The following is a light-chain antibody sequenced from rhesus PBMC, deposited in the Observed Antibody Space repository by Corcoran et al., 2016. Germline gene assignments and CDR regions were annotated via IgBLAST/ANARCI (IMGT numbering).Light chain of an antibody. CDR1: ENVTNY. CDR3: QHGYGTPFA. CDR2: RAS. Sequence: DIQMTQSPSSLSAFVGDRVTITCRESENVTNYLNWYHQKPGKAPEFLIYRASTLQTGVPARFTGSGFGTGFFLAYSSLRPEHVGTYYCQHGYGTPFAFGPGTKMDIK. V-gene: IGKV1-74*01. J-gene: IGKJ3*01.